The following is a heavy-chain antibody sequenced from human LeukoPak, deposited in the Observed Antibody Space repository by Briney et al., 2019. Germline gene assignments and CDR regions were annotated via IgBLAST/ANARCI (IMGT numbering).Heavy chain of an antibody. J-gene: IGHJ4*02. CDR3: AKDRPNYYESNGHYYRQNGDY. V-gene: IGHV3-23*01. CDR1: GFNFNIYA. CDR2: ISSNSVYT. D-gene: IGHD3-22*01. Sequence: GGSLRLSCAASGFNFNIYAMSWVRQAPGKGLEWVSSISSNSVYTYYGDSVKGRFTVSRDNSKNTLYLQMNSLRAEDTAIYYCAKDRPNYYESNGHYYRQNGDYWDQGTLVTVSS.